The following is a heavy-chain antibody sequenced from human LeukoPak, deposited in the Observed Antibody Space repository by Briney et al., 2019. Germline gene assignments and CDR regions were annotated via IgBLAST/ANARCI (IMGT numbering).Heavy chain of an antibody. V-gene: IGHV4-39*01. Sequence: PSETLSLTCTVSGGSISSSLYFWGWIRQPPGKGLEWIGSIYYSGSTYYNPSLKSRVNISEDTLKNQFSLKLSSVTAAETGVYYCARHIDGFDIWGQGTMVTVSS. CDR2: IYYSGST. J-gene: IGHJ3*02. CDR3: ARHIDGFDI. CDR1: GGSISSSLYF.